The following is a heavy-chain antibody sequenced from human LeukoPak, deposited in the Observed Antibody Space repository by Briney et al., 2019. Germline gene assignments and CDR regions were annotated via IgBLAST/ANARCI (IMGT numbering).Heavy chain of an antibody. J-gene: IGHJ4*02. V-gene: IGHV3-30*02. CDR2: IRYDGSNK. CDR1: GFTFSSYG. CDR3: AKESAPGYYDFWSGYYQFDY. D-gene: IGHD3-3*01. Sequence: GGSLRLSCAASGFTFSSYGMHWVRQAPGKGLEWVAFIRYDGSNKYYADSVKGRFTISRDNSKNTLYLQMNSLRAEDTAVYYCAKESAPGYYDFWSGYYQFDYWGQGTLVTVSS.